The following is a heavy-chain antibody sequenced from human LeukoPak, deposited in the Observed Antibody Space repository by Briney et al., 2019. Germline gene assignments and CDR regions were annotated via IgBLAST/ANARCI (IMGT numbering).Heavy chain of an antibody. CDR1: GGTFSSDA. V-gene: IGHV1-69*13. J-gene: IGHJ4*02. CDR3: ARDRAARGVGDQSDY. Sequence: SVKVSCKASGGTFSSDAISWVRQAPGQGLELMGWTIPIFGTANYAQKFQGRVTITADESTSTAYMELSSLRSEDTAVYYCARDRAARGVGDQSDYWGQGTLVTVSS. D-gene: IGHD2-21*01. CDR2: TIPIFGTA.